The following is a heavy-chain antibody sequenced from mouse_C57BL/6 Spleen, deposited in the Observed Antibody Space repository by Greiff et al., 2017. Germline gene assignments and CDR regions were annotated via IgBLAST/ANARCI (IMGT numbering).Heavy chain of an antibody. CDR1: GYSITSGYD. CDR2: ISYSGST. CDR3: ARGNWDGFDY. D-gene: IGHD4-1*01. J-gene: IGHJ2*01. V-gene: IGHV3-1*01. Sequence: EVQLQQSGPGMVKPSQSLSLTCTVTGYSITSGYDWHWIRHFPGNKLEWMGYISYSGSTNYNPSLKSRISITHDTSKNHFFLKLNSVTTEDTATYYCARGNWDGFDYWGQGTTLTVSS.